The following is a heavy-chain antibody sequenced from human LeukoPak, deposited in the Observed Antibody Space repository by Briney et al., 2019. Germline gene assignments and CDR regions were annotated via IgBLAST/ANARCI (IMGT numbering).Heavy chain of an antibody. J-gene: IGHJ4*02. Sequence: GGSLRLSCAASGFTFSSYAMSWVRQAPGKGLEWVSAISGSGGSTYYADSVKGRFTISRDNSKNTLYLQMNGLRAEDTAVYYCANGAYCSSTSCYGGVRYWGQGTLVTVSS. V-gene: IGHV3-23*01. CDR1: GFTFSSYA. D-gene: IGHD2-2*01. CDR3: ANGAYCSSTSCYGGVRY. CDR2: ISGSGGST.